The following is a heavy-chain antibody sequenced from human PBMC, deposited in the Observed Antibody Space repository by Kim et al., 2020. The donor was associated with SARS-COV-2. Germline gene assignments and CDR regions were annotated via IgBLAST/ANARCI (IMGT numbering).Heavy chain of an antibody. D-gene: IGHD2-15*01. Sequence: SETLSLTCTVSGGSISSGGYYWSWIRQHPGKGLEWIGYIYYSGSTYYNPSLKSRVTISVDTSKNQFSLKLSSVTAADTAVYYCARGLSSGGSSRGAFDIWGQGTMVTVSS. CDR2: IYYSGST. J-gene: IGHJ3*02. V-gene: IGHV4-31*03. CDR3: ARGLSSGGSSRGAFDI. CDR1: GGSISSGGYY.